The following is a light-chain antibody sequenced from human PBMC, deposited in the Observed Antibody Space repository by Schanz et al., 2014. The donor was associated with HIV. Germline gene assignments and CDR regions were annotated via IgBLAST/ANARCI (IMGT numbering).Light chain of an antibody. J-gene: IGKJ1*01. CDR2: KAS. CDR1: QSISGY. Sequence: DIQMTQSPSSLSASVGDRVTITCRASQSISGYLNWYQQKAGKAPTLLIYKASTLEPGVPSRFSGSGSGTEFTLTISSLQPDDFATYYCQQYNSHSTFGQGTKVEIK. CDR3: QQYNSHST. V-gene: IGKV1-5*03.